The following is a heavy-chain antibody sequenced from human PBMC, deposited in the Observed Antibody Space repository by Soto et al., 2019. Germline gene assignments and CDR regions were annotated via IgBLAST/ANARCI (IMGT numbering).Heavy chain of an antibody. Sequence: EVQLLESGGGLVQPGGSLRLSCAASGFTFSSYAMNWVRQAPGKGLEWVSAISGSGGSTYYADSVKGRFTISRDNSKNTLYLQMNSLRAEDTAVYYCAKASGPVTGGDVCAFDIWGQGTMVTVSS. CDR1: GFTFSSYA. J-gene: IGHJ3*02. V-gene: IGHV3-23*01. D-gene: IGHD2-21*02. CDR3: AKASGPVTGGDVCAFDI. CDR2: ISGSGGST.